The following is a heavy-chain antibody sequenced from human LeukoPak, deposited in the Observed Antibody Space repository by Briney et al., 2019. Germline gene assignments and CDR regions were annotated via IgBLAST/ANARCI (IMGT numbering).Heavy chain of an antibody. CDR3: AREAQIITMVRGYFDY. CDR1: GFTFSDYY. J-gene: IGHJ4*02. CDR2: ISSSGSTI. V-gene: IGHV3-11*04. Sequence: GGSLRLSCAASGFTFSDYYMSWIRQAPGKGLEWVSYISSSGSTIYYADSVKGRFTISRDNAKNSLYLQMNSLRAADTAVYYCAREAQIITMVRGYFDYWGQGTLVTVSS. D-gene: IGHD3-10*01.